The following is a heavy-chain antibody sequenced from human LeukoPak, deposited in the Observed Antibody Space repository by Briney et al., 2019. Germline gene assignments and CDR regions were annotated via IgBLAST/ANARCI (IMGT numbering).Heavy chain of an antibody. V-gene: IGHV3-33*01. J-gene: IGHJ3*02. D-gene: IGHD6-19*01. CDR3: TRVAGFSSGWYAFDI. CDR1: GFTFSKYG. CDR2: MWSDGSNR. Sequence: GGSLRLSCVASGFTFSKYGMHWVRQAPGRGLEWVAAMWSDGSNRYHADSVKGRFTIARDNPKNTLYLQMNSLRAEDTAVYYCTRVAGFSSGWYAFDIWGQGTMVTVSS.